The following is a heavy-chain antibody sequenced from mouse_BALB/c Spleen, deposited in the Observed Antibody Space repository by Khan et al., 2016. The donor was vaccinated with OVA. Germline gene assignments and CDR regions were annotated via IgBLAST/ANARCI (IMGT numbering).Heavy chain of an antibody. D-gene: IGHD1-1*01. CDR1: GYTFTSYW. Sequence: DLVKPGASVKLSCKASGYTFTSYWINWIKQRPGQGLEWIGRIAPVSGSTYYNEMFKGRATLTVDTSSNTAYIQLSSLSSDDSAVYFCARENYYGSSRYAMDYWGQGTSVTVSS. V-gene: IGHV1S41*01. CDR2: IAPVSGST. CDR3: ARENYYGSSRYAMDY. J-gene: IGHJ4*01.